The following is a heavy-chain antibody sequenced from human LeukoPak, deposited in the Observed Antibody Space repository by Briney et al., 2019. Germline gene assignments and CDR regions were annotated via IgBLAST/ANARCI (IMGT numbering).Heavy chain of an antibody. J-gene: IGHJ4*02. CDR2: ISYDGSNK. CDR1: GFTFTGYA. V-gene: IGHV3-30-3*01. CDR3: AKGHREVVTYYLDY. Sequence: SGGSLRLSCTASGFTFTGYAMHWVRQAPGKGLEWVAVISYDGSNKYYADSVKGRFTISRDNSKNTLYLQMNSLRAEDTAVYYCAKGHREVVTYYLDYWGQGTLVTVSS. D-gene: IGHD4-23*01.